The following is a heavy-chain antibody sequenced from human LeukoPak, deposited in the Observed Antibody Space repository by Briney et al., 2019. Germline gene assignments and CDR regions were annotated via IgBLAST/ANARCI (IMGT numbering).Heavy chain of an antibody. D-gene: IGHD3-10*01. V-gene: IGHV4-34*01. Sequence: SETLSLTCAVYGGSFSGYYWSWIRQPPGKGLEWIGEINHSGSTNYNPSLKSRVTISVDTSKNQFSLKLSSVTAADTAVYYCARSRGYYYYYYMDVWGKGTTVTVSS. J-gene: IGHJ6*03. CDR1: GGSFSGYY. CDR2: INHSGST. CDR3: ARSRGYYYYYYMDV.